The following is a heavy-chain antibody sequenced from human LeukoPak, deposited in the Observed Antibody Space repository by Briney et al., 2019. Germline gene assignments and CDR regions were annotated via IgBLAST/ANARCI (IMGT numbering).Heavy chain of an antibody. CDR3: AGARHSTPYYYYGLDV. V-gene: IGHV4-34*01. Sequence: SETLSLTCAVYGGSFSGYYWSWIRQPPGKGLEWIGEINHSGSTNYNPSLKSRVTISEDTSKNQFSLKLSSVTAADTAVYYCAGARHSTPYYYYGLDVWGQGTTVTVSS. CDR2: INHSGST. D-gene: IGHD2-15*01. J-gene: IGHJ6*02. CDR1: GGSFSGYY.